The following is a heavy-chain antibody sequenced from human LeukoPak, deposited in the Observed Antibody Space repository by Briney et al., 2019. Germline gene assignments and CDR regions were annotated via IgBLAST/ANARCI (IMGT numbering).Heavy chain of an antibody. CDR3: ATGPIVVVPAANFGDY. CDR1: GYTFTSYG. CDR2: ISAYNGNT. D-gene: IGHD2-2*01. V-gene: IGHV1-18*01. Sequence: ASVKVSCKASGYTFTSYGISWVRQAPGQGLEWMGWISAYNGNTNYAQKFQGRVTMTEDTSTDTAYMELSSLRSEDTAVYYCATGPIVVVPAANFGDYWGQGTLVTVSS. J-gene: IGHJ4*02.